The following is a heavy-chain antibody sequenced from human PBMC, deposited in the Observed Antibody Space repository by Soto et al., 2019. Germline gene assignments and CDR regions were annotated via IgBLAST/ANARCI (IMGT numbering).Heavy chain of an antibody. V-gene: IGHV4-61*01. D-gene: IGHD3-9*01. CDR3: ARGYYDILTGYSPNFDY. J-gene: IGHJ4*02. CDR1: GGSVNSGSYY. CDR2: IYYSGST. Sequence: SETLSLTCTVSGGSVNSGSYYWSWIRQPPGKGLECVGYIYYSGSTKYNPSLKSRVTISVDTSKNQFSLKLSSVTAADTAVYYCARGYYDILTGYSPNFDYWGQGTRVTVS.